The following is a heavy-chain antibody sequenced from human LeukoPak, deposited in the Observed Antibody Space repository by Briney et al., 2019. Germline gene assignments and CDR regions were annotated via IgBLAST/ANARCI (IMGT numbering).Heavy chain of an antibody. CDR3: ARRLTQYDCFDP. Sequence: SQTLSLTCALSGESVSSNSVTWNWIRPSPSRGRDWLGRTYYRSTWYNDYAVSVRGRITVNPDTSKNQFSLHLNSVTPEDTAVYYCARRLTQYDCFDPWGQGILVTVSS. V-gene: IGHV6-1*01. J-gene: IGHJ5*02. CDR1: GESVSSNSVT. CDR2: TYYRSTWYN. D-gene: IGHD2-2*01.